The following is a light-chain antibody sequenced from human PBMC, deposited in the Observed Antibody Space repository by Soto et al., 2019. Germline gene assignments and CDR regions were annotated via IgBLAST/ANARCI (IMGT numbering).Light chain of an antibody. J-gene: IGKJ4*01. V-gene: IGKV1-12*01. CDR2: AAS. Sequence: DIQMTQSQSSLSASVGDRVTITCRASQDISKYLAWYQQKPGKVPKLLVYAASTLQSGVPPRFSGSGSGTDFTLTISSLQPEDFATYYCQQANSFPLTFGGGTKVDIK. CDR3: QQANSFPLT. CDR1: QDISKY.